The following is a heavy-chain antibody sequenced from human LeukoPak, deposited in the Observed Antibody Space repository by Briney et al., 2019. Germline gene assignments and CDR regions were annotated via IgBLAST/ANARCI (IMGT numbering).Heavy chain of an antibody. CDR1: RYTLTGYY. J-gene: IGHJ4*02. D-gene: IGHD6-19*01. V-gene: IGHV1-2*02. Sequence: GASVKVSCMASRYTLTGYYLHWVRQARGQGVEWMGWLNQNTGATHSAQKFQGRMTMTRETSISTAYMDLSTLRSDDTAVYYCARDRVGSGWPRQYYFEVWGQGTLVTVSS. CDR3: ARDRVGSGWPRQYYFEV. CDR2: LNQNTGAT.